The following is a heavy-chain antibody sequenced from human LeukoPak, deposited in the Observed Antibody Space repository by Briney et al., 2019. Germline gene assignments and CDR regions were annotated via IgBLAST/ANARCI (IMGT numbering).Heavy chain of an antibody. V-gene: IGHV3-23*01. D-gene: IGHD5-18*01. Sequence: GGTLRLSCAASGFTFSSYGMSWVRQAPGKGLEWVSAISGSGGSTYYADSVKGRFTISRDNSKNTLYLQMNSLRAEDTAVYYCAKGIQLWSDFDYWGQGTLVTVSS. CDR2: ISGSGGST. J-gene: IGHJ4*02. CDR3: AKGIQLWSDFDY. CDR1: GFTFSSYG.